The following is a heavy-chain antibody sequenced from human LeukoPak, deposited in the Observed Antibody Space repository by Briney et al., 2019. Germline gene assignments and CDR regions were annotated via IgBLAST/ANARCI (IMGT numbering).Heavy chain of an antibody. CDR2: IYYSGST. CDR1: GGSISSYY. D-gene: IGHD1-14*01. Sequence: SETLSLTCTVSGGSISSYYWSWIRQPPGKGLEWVGYIYYSGSTNYNPSLKSRVTISLNRSKNHVSLKLSSVTAADTSVYYCARHTPYTDAFDIWGQGTMVTVSS. V-gene: IGHV4-59*08. J-gene: IGHJ3*02. CDR3: ARHTPYTDAFDI.